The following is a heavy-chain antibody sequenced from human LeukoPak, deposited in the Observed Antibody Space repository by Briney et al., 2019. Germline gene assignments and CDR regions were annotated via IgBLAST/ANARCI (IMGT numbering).Heavy chain of an antibody. D-gene: IGHD3-10*01. CDR2: VYPGDSDT. CDR3: ASFHISGKSYNGLHY. J-gene: IGHJ4*02. Sequence: GESLKISCKTSGYNFTTFWIGWVRQMPGKGLELMGIVYPGDSDTRYSPSFQGQVTISADKSINTVYLHWNSLKASDTAMYYCASFHISGKSYNGLHYWGQGTLVTVSS. CDR1: GYNFTTFW. V-gene: IGHV5-51*01.